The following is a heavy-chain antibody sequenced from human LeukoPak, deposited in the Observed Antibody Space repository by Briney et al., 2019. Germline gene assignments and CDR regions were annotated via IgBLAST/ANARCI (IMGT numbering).Heavy chain of an antibody. CDR2: IYHSGST. V-gene: IGHV4-38-2*02. CDR1: GYSINSGYY. D-gene: IGHD3-16*01. J-gene: IGHJ5*02. CDR3: TRGPLWVKERLFDP. Sequence: SETLSLTCTVSGYSINSGYYWGWIRQPPGKGLEWIGSIYHSGSTYYNPSLRSRVTISVDTSKNQFSLKLSSVTAADTAVYYCTRGPLWVKERLFDPWGQGTLVTVSS.